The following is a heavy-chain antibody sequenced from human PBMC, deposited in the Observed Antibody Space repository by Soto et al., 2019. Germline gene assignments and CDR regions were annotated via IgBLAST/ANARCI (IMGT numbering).Heavy chain of an antibody. J-gene: IGHJ5*02. CDR2: IYHSGST. CDR1: GGSISSGGYS. V-gene: IGHV4-30-2*01. Sequence: SETLSLTCAVSGGSISSGGYSWSWIRQPPGKGLEWIGYIYHSGSTYYNPSLKSRVTIFVDTSKNQFSLKLTSVTAADTALYFFARDYFDSSDYTTNWFDPWGQGALVTVSS. D-gene: IGHD3-22*01. CDR3: ARDYFDSSDYTTNWFDP.